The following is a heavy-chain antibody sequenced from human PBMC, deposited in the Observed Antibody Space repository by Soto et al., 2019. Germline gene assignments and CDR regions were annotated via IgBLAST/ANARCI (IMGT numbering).Heavy chain of an antibody. V-gene: IGHV4-59*01. D-gene: IGHD6-25*01. CDR2: FHYSGST. CDR3: VRIAAAGTT. CDR1: GGSISHFF. Sequence: QVHLQESGPGLVKPSETLSLTCSVSGGSISHFFWHWIRQPPGKGLEWIGSFHYSGSTKYNPSLKSRVTISTDTSNNQFSLKMTSVTAADTAVYYCVRIAAAGTTWGQGTLVTVSS. J-gene: IGHJ4*02.